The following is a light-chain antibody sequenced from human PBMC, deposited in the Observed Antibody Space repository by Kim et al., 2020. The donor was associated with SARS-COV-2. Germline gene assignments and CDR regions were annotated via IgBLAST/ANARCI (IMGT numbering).Light chain of an antibody. CDR1: QSVSSN. CDR2: GAS. CDR3: QQYNNWPPLT. Sequence: PAGESATPSCRASQSVSSNLAWYQQKPGQAPRLLIYGASTRATGIPARFSGSGSGTEFTLTISSLQSEDFAVYYCQQYNNWPPLTFGGGTKVEIK. J-gene: IGKJ4*01. V-gene: IGKV3-15*01.